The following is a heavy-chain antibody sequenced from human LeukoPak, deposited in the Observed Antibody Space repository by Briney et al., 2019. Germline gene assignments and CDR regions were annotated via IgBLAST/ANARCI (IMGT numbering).Heavy chain of an antibody. CDR3: ARHRSSWLIDY. CDR2: ISDSGGNT. V-gene: IGHV3-23*01. CDR1: GFTFSDYW. D-gene: IGHD6-6*01. Sequence: GGSLRLSCAASGFTFSDYWMSWVRQAPWERLQWVSGISDSGGNTYYADSVRGRFTISRDNSKNTLYLQMNSLRAEDTAVYYCARHRSSWLIDYWGQGTLVTVSS. J-gene: IGHJ4*02.